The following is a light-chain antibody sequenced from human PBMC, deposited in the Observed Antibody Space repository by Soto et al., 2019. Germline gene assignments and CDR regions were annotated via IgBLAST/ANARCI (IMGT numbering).Light chain of an antibody. CDR3: QKYNSAPWT. Sequence: DIQMTQSPSSLSASVGDRVTITCRASQDINNYLAWYQQKPGKAPNLLIYGVSTLQAGVPSRFRGSGSGTDFTLTISGLQPEDVANYYCQKYNSAPWTFGQGNKVEIK. J-gene: IGKJ1*01. CDR1: QDINNY. CDR2: GVS. V-gene: IGKV1-27*01.